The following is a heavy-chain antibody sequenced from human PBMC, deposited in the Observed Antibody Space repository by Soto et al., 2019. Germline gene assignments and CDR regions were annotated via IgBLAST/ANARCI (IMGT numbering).Heavy chain of an antibody. Sequence: LGESLKISCKGSGYSFTSYWIGWVRQMPGKGLEWMGIIYPGDSDTRYSPSFQGQVTISADKSISTAYLQWSSLKASDTAMYYCASEANYYDRVFKVWGQGTLVTVSS. V-gene: IGHV5-51*01. J-gene: IGHJ4*02. CDR2: IYPGDSDT. D-gene: IGHD3-22*01. CDR1: GYSFTSYW. CDR3: ASEANYYDRVFKV.